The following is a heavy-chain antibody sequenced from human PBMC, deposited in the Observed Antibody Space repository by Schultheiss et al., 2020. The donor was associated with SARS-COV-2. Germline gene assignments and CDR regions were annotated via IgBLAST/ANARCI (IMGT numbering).Heavy chain of an antibody. J-gene: IGHJ4*02. CDR3: ARGRGSWYYDSSGYSLDY. D-gene: IGHD3-22*01. V-gene: IGHV4-59*12. CDR2: IYYSGST. CDR1: GGSISSYY. Sequence: SQTLSLTCTVSGGSISSYYWSWIRQPPGKGLEWIGYIYYSGSTNYNPSLKSRVTISVDTSKNQFSLKLSSVTAADTAVYYCARGRGSWYYDSSGYSLDYWGQGTLVTVSS.